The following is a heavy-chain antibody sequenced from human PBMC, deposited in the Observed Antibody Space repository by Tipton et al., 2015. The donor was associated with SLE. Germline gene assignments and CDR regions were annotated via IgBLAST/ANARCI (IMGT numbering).Heavy chain of an antibody. CDR3: ARDKALSNSEAFDL. Sequence: GSLRLSCAVSGFTFSDYYMAWIRQAPGKGLEWVSYISSSGGTKYYTESVKGRFTLSRDNAKNSLFLQMTSLRAEDTGVYYCARDKALSNSEAFDLWGQGTMVTVSS. CDR2: ISSSGGTK. D-gene: IGHD1-1*01. CDR1: GFTFSDYY. V-gene: IGHV3-11*04. J-gene: IGHJ3*01.